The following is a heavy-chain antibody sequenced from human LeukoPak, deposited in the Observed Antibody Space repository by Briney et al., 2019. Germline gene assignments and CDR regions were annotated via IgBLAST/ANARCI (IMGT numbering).Heavy chain of an antibody. CDR1: GFTFSSYA. D-gene: IGHD5-24*01. V-gene: IGHV3-30-3*01. Sequence: QPGRSLRLFCAASGFTFSSYAMHWVRQAPGKGLEWVAVISYDGSNKYYADSVKGRFTISRDNSKNTLYLQMNSLRAEDTAVYYCARGHGYHLLDYWGQGTLVTVSS. CDR2: ISYDGSNK. J-gene: IGHJ4*02. CDR3: ARGHGYHLLDY.